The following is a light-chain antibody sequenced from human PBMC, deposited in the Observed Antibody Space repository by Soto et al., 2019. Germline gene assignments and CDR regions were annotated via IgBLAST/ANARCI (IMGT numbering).Light chain of an antibody. CDR2: SNN. J-gene: IGLJ3*02. V-gene: IGLV1-44*01. CDR3: AAWDDSLNVWV. CDR1: SSNIGSNT. Sequence: QSARTQPPSSSGTPGQRVTISCSGSSSNIGSNTVNWYQQLPGTAPKLLIYSNNQRPSGVPDRFSGSKSGTSASLAISGLQSEDEADYYCAAWDDSLNVWVFGGGTQLTVL.